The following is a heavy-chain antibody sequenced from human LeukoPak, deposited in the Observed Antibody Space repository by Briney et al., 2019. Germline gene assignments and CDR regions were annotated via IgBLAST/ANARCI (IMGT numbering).Heavy chain of an antibody. D-gene: IGHD3-22*01. J-gene: IGHJ4*02. CDR1: GFTFSSYW. CDR3: ARREFYDGSGYPLDY. Sequence: GGSLRLSCAASGFTFSSYWMHWVRQAPGKGLVWVSRINSDGSSTSYADSVKGRFTISRDNAKNTLYLQMNSLRAEDTAVYHCARREFYDGSGYPLDYWGQGTLVTVSS. CDR2: INSDGSST. V-gene: IGHV3-74*01.